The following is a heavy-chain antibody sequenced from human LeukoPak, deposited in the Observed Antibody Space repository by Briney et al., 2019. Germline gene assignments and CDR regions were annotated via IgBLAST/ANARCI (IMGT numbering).Heavy chain of an antibody. CDR1: GFTFSSYA. J-gene: IGHJ6*02. D-gene: IGHD5-18*01. Sequence: GGSLRLSCAASGFTFSSYAMSWVGQAPGKGLEWVSAISGSGGSTYYADSVKGRFTISRDNSKNTLYLQMNSLRAEDTAVYYCAKGLMDTAYYYYGMDVWGQGTTVTVSS. V-gene: IGHV3-23*01. CDR2: ISGSGGST. CDR3: AKGLMDTAYYYYGMDV.